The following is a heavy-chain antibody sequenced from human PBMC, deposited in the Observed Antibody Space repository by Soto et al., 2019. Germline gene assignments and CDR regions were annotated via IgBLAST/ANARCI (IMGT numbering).Heavy chain of an antibody. V-gene: IGHV1-18*01. CDR1: GYTFTNYG. J-gene: IGHJ4*01. D-gene: IGHD3-3*01. CDR3: VRQSNYDFWNGYIDY. Sequence: ASVKVSCKASGYTFTNYGISWVRQAPGQGLEWMGWISAYNGNTNYAQKLQGRVTMTTDTSTSTAYLQWSSLKASDTAMYYCVRQSNYDFWNGYIDYWGHGTLVTVSS. CDR2: ISAYNGNT.